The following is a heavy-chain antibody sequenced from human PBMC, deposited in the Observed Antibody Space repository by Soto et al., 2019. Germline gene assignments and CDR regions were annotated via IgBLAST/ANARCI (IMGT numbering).Heavy chain of an antibody. V-gene: IGHV1-3*01. D-gene: IGHD2-15*01. CDR1: GYTFTSYA. J-gene: IGHJ4*02. Sequence: QVQLVQSGAEVKKPGASVKVSCKASGYTFTSYAMHWVRQATGQRLEWMGWINAGNGNTKYSQKFQGRVTITRDTSASTAYMELSSLRSEDTAAYYCARDLGWWPWDYWGQGTLVTVSS. CDR3: ARDLGWWPWDY. CDR2: INAGNGNT.